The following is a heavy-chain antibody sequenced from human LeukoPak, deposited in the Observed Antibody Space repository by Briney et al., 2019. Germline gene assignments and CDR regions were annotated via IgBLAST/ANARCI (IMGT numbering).Heavy chain of an antibody. V-gene: IGHV5-51*01. D-gene: IGHD6-19*01. CDR1: GYSFTSYW. CDR3: ARRRLTSSRCLDY. Sequence: GESLKISCKGSGYSFTSYWIGWVRQMPGKGLEWMGIIYPGDSDTTYSPSFQGQVTISADKSISIVYLQWSSLKASDTAMYYCARRRLTSSRCLDYWGQGTLVTVSS. J-gene: IGHJ4*02. CDR2: IYPGDSDT.